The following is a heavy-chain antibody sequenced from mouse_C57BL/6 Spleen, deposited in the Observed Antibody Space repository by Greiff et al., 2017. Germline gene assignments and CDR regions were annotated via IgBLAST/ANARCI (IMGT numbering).Heavy chain of an antibody. Sequence: VQLQQPGAELVKPGASVKMSCKASGYTFTSYWITWVKQRPGQGLEWIGDIYPGSGSTNYNEKFKSKATLTVDTSSSTAYMQLSSLTSEDSAVYYCARRYYGNFYYAMDYWGQGTSVTVSS. CDR1: GYTFTSYW. CDR3: ARRYYGNFYYAMDY. CDR2: IYPGSGST. V-gene: IGHV1-55*01. D-gene: IGHD2-1*01. J-gene: IGHJ4*01.